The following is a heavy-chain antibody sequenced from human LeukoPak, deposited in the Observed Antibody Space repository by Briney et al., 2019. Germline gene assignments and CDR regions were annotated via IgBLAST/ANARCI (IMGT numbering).Heavy chain of an antibody. CDR3: ARDSERGYSYGQSDY. CDR1: GGTFSSYA. V-gene: IGHV1-69*04. Sequence: SVKVSCKASGGTFSSYAISWVRQAPGQGLEWMGRIIPILGIANYAQKFQGRVTITADKSTSTAYMELSSLGSEDTAVYYCARDSERGYSYGQSDYWGQGTLVTVSS. D-gene: IGHD5-18*01. J-gene: IGHJ4*02. CDR2: IIPILGIA.